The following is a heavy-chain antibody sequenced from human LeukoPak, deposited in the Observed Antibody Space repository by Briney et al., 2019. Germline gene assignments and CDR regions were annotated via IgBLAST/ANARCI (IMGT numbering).Heavy chain of an antibody. V-gene: IGHV3-23*01. Sequence: QPGGSLRLSCAASGFTFSSYAMSWVRQAPGKGLEWVSAISGSGGSTYYPDSVKGRFTISRDNSKNTLYLQMNSLRAEDTALYYCATGYPGVAATNTPGDFFQHWGQGTLVTVSS. D-gene: IGHD6-13*01. CDR1: GFTFSSYA. J-gene: IGHJ1*01. CDR3: ATGYPGVAATNTPGDFFQH. CDR2: ISGSGGST.